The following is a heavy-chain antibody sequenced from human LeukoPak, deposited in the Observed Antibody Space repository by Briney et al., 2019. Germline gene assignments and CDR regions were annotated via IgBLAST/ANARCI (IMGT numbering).Heavy chain of an antibody. CDR2: IIPILGIA. CDR3: ARDHEAAAGTPYYYGMDV. V-gene: IGHV1-69*04. D-gene: IGHD6-13*01. J-gene: IGHJ6*02. CDR1: GGTFSSYA. Sequence: SVKASCKASGGTFSSYAISWVRQAPGQGLEWMGRIIPILGIANYAQKFQGRVTITADKSTSTAYMELSSLRSEDTAVYYCARDHEAAAGTPYYYGMDVWGQGTTVTVSS.